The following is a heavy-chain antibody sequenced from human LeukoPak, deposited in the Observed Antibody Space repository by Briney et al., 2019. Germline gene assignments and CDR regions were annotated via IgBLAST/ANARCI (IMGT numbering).Heavy chain of an antibody. V-gene: IGHV3-48*03. D-gene: IGHD3-9*01. CDR2: ISSSGSTI. CDR1: GFTFGSYE. CDR3: ARADILTGYVDY. J-gene: IGHJ4*02. Sequence: QTGGSLRLSCAASGFTFGSYEMNWVRQAPGKGLEWVSYISSSGSTIYYADSVKGRFTISRDNAKNSLYLQMNSLRAEDTAVYYCARADILTGYVDYWGQGTLVTVSS.